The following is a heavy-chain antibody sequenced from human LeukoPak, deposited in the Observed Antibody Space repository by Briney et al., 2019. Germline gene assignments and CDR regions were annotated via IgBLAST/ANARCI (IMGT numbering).Heavy chain of an antibody. J-gene: IGHJ4*02. CDR2: IYYSGST. CDR1: GGSISSGGYY. V-gene: IGHV4-31*03. CDR3: ARDSSAAPFDY. D-gene: IGHD2-15*01. Sequence: PSETLSLTCTVFGGSISSGGYYWSWIRQHPGKGLEWIGYIYYSGSTYYNPSLKSRVTISVDTSKNQFSLKLSSVTAADTAVYYCARDSSAAPFDYWGQGTLVTVSS.